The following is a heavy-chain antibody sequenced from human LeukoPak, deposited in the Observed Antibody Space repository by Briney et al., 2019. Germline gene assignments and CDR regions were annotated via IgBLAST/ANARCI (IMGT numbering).Heavy chain of an antibody. CDR3: AVKYSSGWQQDAFDI. J-gene: IGHJ3*02. CDR2: ISAYNGNT. D-gene: IGHD6-19*01. V-gene: IGHV1-18*01. Sequence: ASVKVSCKASGYTFTSYGISWVRQAPGQGLEWMGWISAYNGNTNYAQKLQGRVTMTTDTSTSTAYMELRSLRSDDTAVYYCAVKYSSGWQQDAFDIWGQGTMVTVSS. CDR1: GYTFTSYG.